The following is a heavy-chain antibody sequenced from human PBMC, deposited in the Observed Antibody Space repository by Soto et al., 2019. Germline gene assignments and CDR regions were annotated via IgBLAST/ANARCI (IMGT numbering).Heavy chain of an antibody. J-gene: IGHJ3*02. D-gene: IGHD6-19*01. CDR1: GFTFSSYG. CDR3: ARVTSGWLYVSISGDDAFDI. Sequence: QVQLVESGGGVVQPGRSLRLSCAASGFTFSSYGMHWVRQAPGKGLEWVAVIWYDGSNKYYADSVKGRFTISRDNSKNTLYLQMNSLRAEDTAVYYCARVTSGWLYVSISGDDAFDIWGQGTMVTVSS. V-gene: IGHV3-33*01. CDR2: IWYDGSNK.